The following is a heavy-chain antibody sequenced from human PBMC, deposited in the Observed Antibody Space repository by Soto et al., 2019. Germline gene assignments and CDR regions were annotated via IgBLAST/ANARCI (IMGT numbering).Heavy chain of an antibody. D-gene: IGHD6-13*01. CDR3: ARDLTAAAEGY. Sequence: ASVKVSCKASGYTFTSYGISWVRQAPGHGLEWMGWISAYNGNTNYAQKLHGRVTMTTDTSTSTAYMELRSVRSDDTAVYYCARDLTAAAEGYWGQGTLVTVSS. CDR1: GYTFTSYG. J-gene: IGHJ4*02. V-gene: IGHV1-18*01. CDR2: ISAYNGNT.